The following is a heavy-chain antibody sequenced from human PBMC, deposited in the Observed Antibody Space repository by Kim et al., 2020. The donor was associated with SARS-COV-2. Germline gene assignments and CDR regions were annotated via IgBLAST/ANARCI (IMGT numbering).Heavy chain of an antibody. D-gene: IGHD3-3*01. J-gene: IGHJ6*02. CDR2: IYYSGST. V-gene: IGHV4-59*13. Sequence: SETLSLTCTVSGGSISSYYWSWIRQPPGKGLEWIGYIYYSGSTNYNPSLKSRVTITVDTSKNQFSLKLSSVTAADTAVYYCARERDDFWRGGMDVWGQGTTVTVSS. CDR3: ARERDDFWRGGMDV. CDR1: GGSISSYY.